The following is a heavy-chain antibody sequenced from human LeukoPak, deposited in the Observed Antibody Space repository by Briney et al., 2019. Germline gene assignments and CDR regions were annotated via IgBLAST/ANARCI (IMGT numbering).Heavy chain of an antibody. D-gene: IGHD2-2*01. CDR1: GFTFSSYA. CDR2: ISSSGVST. CDR3: ARGYCSSSSCREFDY. V-gene: IGHV3-23*01. J-gene: IGHJ4*02. Sequence: GGSLRLSCAASGFTFSSYAMSWVRQAPGKGLEWVSVISSSGVSTYYADSVKGRFTISRDNSKNTLFLQMNSLRAEDTAVYYCARGYCSSSSCREFDYWGQGTLVTVSS.